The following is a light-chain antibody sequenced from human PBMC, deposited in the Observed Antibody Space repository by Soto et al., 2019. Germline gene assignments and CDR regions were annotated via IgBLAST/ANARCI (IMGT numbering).Light chain of an antibody. CDR3: QQTYSFPHA. J-gene: IGKJ4*02. V-gene: IGKV1-12*01. CDR2: AAS. CDR1: QAISNW. Sequence: DIQMTQSPSSVSASVGDRVTITCRASQAISNWLAWYPQKPGKAPNILIYAASTLPSGVPSRYRGCGSGTDFTLTISGLQHEDFATYFRQQTYSFPHAFGGGTKVEIK.